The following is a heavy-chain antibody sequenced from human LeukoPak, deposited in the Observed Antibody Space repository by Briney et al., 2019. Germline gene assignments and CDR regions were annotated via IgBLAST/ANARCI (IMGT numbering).Heavy chain of an antibody. V-gene: IGHV1-18*01. CDR2: ISTYNGNT. CDR3: AREVGPIVLMVYEVANWFDP. J-gene: IGHJ5*02. Sequence: ASVKVSCKASGYTFTSYGISWVRQAPGQGLEWMGWISTYNGNTNYAQKLQGRVTMTTDTSTSTAYTALRSLKSDDTAVYYCAREVGPIVLMVYEVANWFDPWGQGTLVSVSS. CDR1: GYTFTSYG. D-gene: IGHD2-8*01.